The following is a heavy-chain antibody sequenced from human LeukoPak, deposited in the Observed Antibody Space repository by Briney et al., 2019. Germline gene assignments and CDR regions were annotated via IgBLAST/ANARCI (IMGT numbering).Heavy chain of an antibody. J-gene: IGHJ4*02. CDR2: INPNSGGT. V-gene: IGHV1-2*06. CDR1: GYTFTCYY. CDR3: ARDGTIYCSSTSCYKGIDY. D-gene: IGHD2-2*02. Sequence: ASVKVSCKASGYTFTCYYMHWVRQAPGQGLEWMGRINPNSGGTNYAQKLQGRVTMTTDTSTSTAYMELRSLRSDDTAVYYCARDGTIYCSSTSCYKGIDYWGQGTLVTVSS.